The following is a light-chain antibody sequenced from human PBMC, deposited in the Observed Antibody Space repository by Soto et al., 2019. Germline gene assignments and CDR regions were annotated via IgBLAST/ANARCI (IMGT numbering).Light chain of an antibody. Sequence: QSVLTQPPSASGSPGQSVTISCTGTSSDVGGYNYVSWYQQHPGKAPKLMIYEVSKRPSGVPDRFSGSKSGNTXXXTVSGLQAEDEADYYCSSYAGSNNLVFGGG. V-gene: IGLV2-8*01. J-gene: IGLJ2*01. CDR2: EVS. CDR1: SSDVGGYNY. CDR3: SSYAGSNNLV.